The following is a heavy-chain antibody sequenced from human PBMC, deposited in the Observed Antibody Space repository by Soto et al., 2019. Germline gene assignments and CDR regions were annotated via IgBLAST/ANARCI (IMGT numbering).Heavy chain of an antibody. V-gene: IGHV3-23*01. CDR1: GFTFSSYA. J-gene: IGHJ4*02. Sequence: EVQLLESGGGLVQPGGSLRLSCAASGFTFSSYAMSWVRQAPGKGLEWVSAISGSGGSTYYADSVKGRFTISRDNSKNTLYQQMNSLRAEDRAVYYCAKDPGGGYYYDSSGYFDYWGQGTLVTVSS. CDR2: ISGSGGST. D-gene: IGHD3-22*01. CDR3: AKDPGGGYYYDSSGYFDY.